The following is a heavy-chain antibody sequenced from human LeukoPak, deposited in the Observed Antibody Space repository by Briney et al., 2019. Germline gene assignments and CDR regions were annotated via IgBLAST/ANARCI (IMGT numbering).Heavy chain of an antibody. CDR3: ARVDYYDSSGYYESVGAFDI. V-gene: IGHV4-30-2*01. D-gene: IGHD3-22*01. Sequence: SETLSLTCAVSGGSISSGGYSWSWIRQPPGKGLEWIGYIYHSGSTYYNPSLKSRVAISVDRSKNQFSLKLSSVTAADTAVYYCARVDYYDSSGYYESVGAFDIWAQGTMVTVSS. CDR1: GGSISSGGYS. J-gene: IGHJ3*02. CDR2: IYHSGST.